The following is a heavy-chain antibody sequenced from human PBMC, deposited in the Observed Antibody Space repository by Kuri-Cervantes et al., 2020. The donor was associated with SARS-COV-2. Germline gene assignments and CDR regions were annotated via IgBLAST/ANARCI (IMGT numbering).Heavy chain of an antibody. Sequence: SETLSLTCGVYGGSFSNFHWNWVRQPPGKGLEWIGEINYSGTTTYNPSLTSRVTISVDTSKNQFSLNLTSVTAADTAVYYCARLRRHNNGWFATGYYMDVWGKGTLVTVSS. J-gene: IGHJ6*03. CDR1: GGSFSNFH. D-gene: IGHD6-19*01. CDR2: INYSGTT. CDR3: ARLRRHNNGWFATGYYMDV. V-gene: IGHV4-34*01.